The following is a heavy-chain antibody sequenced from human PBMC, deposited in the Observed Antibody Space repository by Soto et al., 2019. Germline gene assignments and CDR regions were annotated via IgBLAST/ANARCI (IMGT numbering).Heavy chain of an antibody. CDR1: GYTFTSYG. Sequence: QVQLVQSGAEVKKPGASVKVSCKASGYTFTSYGISWVRQAPGQGLEWMGWISAYNGNTNYAQKLQGGGTMTTDTSTSIAYVELRSGRSDKSAVYYCARDERAARRGVKGSWFDPWGQGTLVTVSS. V-gene: IGHV1-18*04. D-gene: IGHD6-6*01. CDR3: ARDERAARRGVKGSWFDP. J-gene: IGHJ5*02. CDR2: ISAYNGNT.